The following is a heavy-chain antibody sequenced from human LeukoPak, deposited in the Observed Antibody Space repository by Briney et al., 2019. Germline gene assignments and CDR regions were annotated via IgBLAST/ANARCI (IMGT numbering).Heavy chain of an antibody. CDR3: TIVGAT. Sequence: GGSLRLSCAASGFTFSNFGMHWFRQAPGKGLEWVGFIRGKAYGGTTEYAASVKGRFTISRDDSKSIAYLQMNSLKTEDTAVYYCTIVGATWGQGTLVTVSS. CDR2: IRGKAYGGTT. V-gene: IGHV3-49*03. CDR1: GFTFSNFG. J-gene: IGHJ5*02. D-gene: IGHD1-26*01.